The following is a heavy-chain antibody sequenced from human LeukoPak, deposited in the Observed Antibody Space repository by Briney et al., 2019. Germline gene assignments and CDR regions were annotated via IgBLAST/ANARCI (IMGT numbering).Heavy chain of an antibody. Sequence: SETLSLTCTASGGSISSSSYYWGWIRQPPGKGLEWIGSIYYSGSTYYNPSLKSRVTISVDTSKNQFSLKLSSVTAADTAVYYCARGGTMIVVTFDYWGQGTLVTVSS. D-gene: IGHD3-22*01. V-gene: IGHV4-39*07. CDR3: ARGGTMIVVTFDY. CDR2: IYYSGST. J-gene: IGHJ4*02. CDR1: GGSISSSSYY.